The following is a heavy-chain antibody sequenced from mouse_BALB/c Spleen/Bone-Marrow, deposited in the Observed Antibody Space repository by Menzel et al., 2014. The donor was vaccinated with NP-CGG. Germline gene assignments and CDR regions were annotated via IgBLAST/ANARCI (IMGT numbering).Heavy chain of an antibody. CDR1: GFNIKDTY. CDR3: ASYYYGYYFDY. J-gene: IGHJ2*01. V-gene: IGHV14-3*02. D-gene: IGHD1-1*01. CDR2: VDPANGNT. Sequence: EVHLVESGAELVKPGASVKFSCTVSGFNIKDTYLHWVKQRLEQGLEWIGRVDPANGNTKYDPKFQDKATITADTSSNTAYLQLSSLTSEDTAVYYCASYYYGYYFDYWGQGTTLTVSS.